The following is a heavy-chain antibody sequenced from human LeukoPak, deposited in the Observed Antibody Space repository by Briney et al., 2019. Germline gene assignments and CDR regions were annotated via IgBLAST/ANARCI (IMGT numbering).Heavy chain of an antibody. CDR3: ARDGYNSGRAFDI. D-gene: IGHD5-24*01. CDR2: IYYSGGT. CDR1: GGSISNYY. J-gene: IGHJ3*02. Sequence: SETLSLTCTVSGGSISNYYWSWIRQPPGKGLEWIGYIYYSGGTNYNPSLKSRVTISVDTSKNQFSLKLSSVTAADTAVYYCARDGYNSGRAFDIWGHGTMVTVSS. V-gene: IGHV4-59*01.